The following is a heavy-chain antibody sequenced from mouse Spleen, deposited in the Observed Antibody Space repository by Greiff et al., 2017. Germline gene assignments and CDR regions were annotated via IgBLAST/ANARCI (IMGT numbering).Heavy chain of an antibody. V-gene: IGHV1-39*01. CDR3: IYDDYYENAMDY. CDR1: GYSFTDYN. J-gene: IGHJ4*01. D-gene: IGHD2-3*01. Sequence: EVQVVESGAELVRPGSSVKISCKASGYSFTDYNMNWVKQSNGKSLEWIGVINPNYGTTSYNQKFKGKATLTVDQSSSTAYMQLNSLTSEDSAVYYCIYDDYYENAMDYWGQGTSVTVSS. CDR2: INPNYGTT.